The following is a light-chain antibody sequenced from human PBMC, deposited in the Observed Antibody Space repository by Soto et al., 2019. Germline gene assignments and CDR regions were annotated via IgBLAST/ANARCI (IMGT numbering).Light chain of an antibody. CDR2: EAS. CDR3: CSYAGSSTYV. J-gene: IGLJ2*01. V-gene: IGLV2-23*01. Sequence: QSALTQPASVSGSPGQSINISCTGSTSNIGSYILVSWYQQHPGKPPKLLIYEASTPPSGVSNRFSGSKSGNTASLTISGLQAEDEADYYCCSYAGSSTYVFGGGTKVTVL. CDR1: TSNIGSYIL.